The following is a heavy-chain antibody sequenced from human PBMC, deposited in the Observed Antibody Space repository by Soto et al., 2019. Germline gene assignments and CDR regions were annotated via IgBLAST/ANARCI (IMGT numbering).Heavy chain of an antibody. CDR1: GLTFSNYA. J-gene: IGHJ4*01. CDR3: ATDQELELPRFSVF. D-gene: IGHD1-7*01. Sequence: EVRLLESGGGLVKPGGSLRLSCATSGLTFSNYAMSWVRQAPGVGLAWVSSMSGSSSTTYYADSVRGRFTISRDRSKNTPDLELGSLRAADTALCSCATDQELELPRFSVFWGLGTLVTVSS. CDR2: MSGSSSTT. V-gene: IGHV3-23*01.